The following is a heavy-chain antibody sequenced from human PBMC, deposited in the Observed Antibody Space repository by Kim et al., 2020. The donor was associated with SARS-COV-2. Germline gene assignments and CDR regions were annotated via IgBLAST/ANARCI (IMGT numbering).Heavy chain of an antibody. CDR2: IKSKTDGGTT. D-gene: IGHD6-19*01. CDR1: GFTFSNAW. CDR3: LYSSGWYIPY. Sequence: GGSLRLSCAASGFTFSNAWMSWVRQAPGKGLEWVGSIKSKTDGGTTDYAAPVKGRFTISRDDSKNTLYLQMNSLKTEDTAVYYCLYSSGWYIPYWGQGTL. V-gene: IGHV3-15*01. J-gene: IGHJ4*02.